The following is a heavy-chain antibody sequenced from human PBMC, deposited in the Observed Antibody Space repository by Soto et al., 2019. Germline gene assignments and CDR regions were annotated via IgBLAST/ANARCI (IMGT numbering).Heavy chain of an antibody. Sequence: GESLKISCKGSGYIFTTYWIGWVRQMPGKGLEWMGIIYPGDSNSRYSPSFQGQVTISADKSISTAYLQWSSLKASDTAMYYCARRGGSYLTWFDPWGQGTLVTVSS. CDR1: GYIFTTYW. D-gene: IGHD1-26*01. CDR3: ARRGGSYLTWFDP. V-gene: IGHV5-51*01. CDR2: IYPGDSNS. J-gene: IGHJ5*02.